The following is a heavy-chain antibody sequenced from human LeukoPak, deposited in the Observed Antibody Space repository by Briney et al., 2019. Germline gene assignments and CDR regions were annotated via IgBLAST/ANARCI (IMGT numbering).Heavy chain of an antibody. Sequence: SETLSLTCTVSGGSISSYYWSWIRQPAGKGLEWIGRIYTSGSTNYNPSLKSRVTISVDTSKNQFSLKLSSVTAADTAVYYCARGSRDHDAFDIWGQGTMVTVSS. J-gene: IGHJ3*02. CDR3: ARGSRDHDAFDI. V-gene: IGHV4-4*07. CDR1: GGSISSYY. CDR2: IYTSGST.